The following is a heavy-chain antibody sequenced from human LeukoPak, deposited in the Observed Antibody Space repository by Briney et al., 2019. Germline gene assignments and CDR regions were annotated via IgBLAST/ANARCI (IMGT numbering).Heavy chain of an antibody. D-gene: IGHD2-2*03. V-gene: IGHV3-74*03. CDR3: VRGGHKLDIETSRYYYGLDV. CDR1: GITLSDYW. Sequence: GGSLRLSCAASGITLSDYWMYWVRQGPGKGLVHVSRIESDGSRTVYADSVKGRFTISRDNAKNTMYLQMNSLRAEATAVYYCVRGGHKLDIETSRYYYGLDVWGQGTRSPSP. J-gene: IGHJ6*02. CDR2: IESDGSRT.